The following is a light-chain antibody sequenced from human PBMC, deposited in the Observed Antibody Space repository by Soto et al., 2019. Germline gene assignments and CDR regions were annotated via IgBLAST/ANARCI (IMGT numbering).Light chain of an antibody. CDR1: QSVSSHF. CDR2: GTS. Sequence: EIVMTQSPGTLSLSPGDRATLSCRASQSVSSHFLAWYQQKPGQAPRLLIHGTSSRATGIPDRFSGSGSGTDFTLTISSLEPEDFAVYYCQQYGSSALTFGGGTKVDI. CDR3: QQYGSSALT. J-gene: IGKJ4*01. V-gene: IGKV3-20*01.